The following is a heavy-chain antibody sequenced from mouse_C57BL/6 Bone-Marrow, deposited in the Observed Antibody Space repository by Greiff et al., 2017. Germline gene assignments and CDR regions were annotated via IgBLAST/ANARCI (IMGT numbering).Heavy chain of an antibody. J-gene: IGHJ2*01. CDR2: ISDGGSYT. CDR3: ARDVTTTVVSYYFDY. CDR1: GFTFSSYA. D-gene: IGHD1-1*01. Sequence: EVQLVESGGGLVKPGGSLNLSCAASGFTFSSYAMSWVRQTPEKRLEWVATISDGGSYTYYPDNVKGRFTISRDNAKNNLYLQMSHLKSEDTAMYYCARDVTTTVVSYYFDYWGQGTTLTVSS. V-gene: IGHV5-4*01.